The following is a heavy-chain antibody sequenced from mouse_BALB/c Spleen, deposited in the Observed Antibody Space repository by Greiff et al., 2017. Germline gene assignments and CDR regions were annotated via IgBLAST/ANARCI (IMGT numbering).Heavy chain of an antibody. V-gene: IGHV3-2*02. CDR3: ARSIIPALSFAY. CDR2: ISYSGST. D-gene: IGHD2-4*01. Sequence: EVQLQESGPGLVKPSQSLSLTCTVTGYSITSDYAWNWIRQFPGNKLEWMGYISYSGSTRYNPSLKSRISITRDTSKNQFFLQLNSVTTEDTATYYCARSIIPALSFAYWGQGTLVTVSA. CDR1: GYSITSDYA. J-gene: IGHJ3*01.